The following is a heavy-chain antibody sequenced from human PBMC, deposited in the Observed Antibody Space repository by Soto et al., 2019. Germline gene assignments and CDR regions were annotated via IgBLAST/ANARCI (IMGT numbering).Heavy chain of an antibody. CDR2: IIPIFGTA. CDR1: GGTFSSYA. Sequence: SVKVSCKASGGTFSSYAISWVRQAPGQGLEWMGGIIPIFGTANYAQKFQGRVTITADESTSTAYMELSSLRSEDTVVYYCASFGDYDCSGYYRRQGGPATEYFQHWGQGILVTVSS. CDR3: ASFGDYDCSGYYRRQGGPATEYFQH. D-gene: IGHD3-22*01. J-gene: IGHJ1*01. V-gene: IGHV1-69*13.